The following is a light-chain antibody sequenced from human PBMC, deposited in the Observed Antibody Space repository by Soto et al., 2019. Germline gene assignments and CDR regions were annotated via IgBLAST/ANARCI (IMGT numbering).Light chain of an antibody. J-gene: IGLJ2*01. CDR2: DVS. CDR1: SSDVGGSNY. Sequence: QSALTQPASVSGSLGQSITLSCTGTSSDVGGSNYVSWYQQHPGKAPKHTIYDVSDRPSGVFNRFSGSNSGNTASLTISGFPAEYEDDYYCSSYTSRGTLVVFGGGTKVTVL. CDR3: SSYTSRGTLVV. V-gene: IGLV2-14*01.